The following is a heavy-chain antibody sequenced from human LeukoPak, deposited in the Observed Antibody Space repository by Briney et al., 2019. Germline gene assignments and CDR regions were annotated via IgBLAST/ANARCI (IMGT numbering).Heavy chain of an antibody. CDR1: GDSINSGDYY. V-gene: IGHV4-30-4*01. CDR3: ASASVVEGWFGYYFDY. D-gene: IGHD3-10*01. Sequence: SQTLSLTCTVSGDSINSGDYYWSWIRQPPGKGLEWIGYIYYSGNTYYNPSLKSRLTISVDTSKNQFSLKLSSVTAADTAVYYCASASVVEGWFGYYFDYWGQGTRVIVSS. J-gene: IGHJ4*02. CDR2: IYYSGNT.